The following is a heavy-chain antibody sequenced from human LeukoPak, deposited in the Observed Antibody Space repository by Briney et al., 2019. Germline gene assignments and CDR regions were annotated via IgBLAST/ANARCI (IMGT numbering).Heavy chain of an antibody. CDR3: ARASTVVSPRAFDI. J-gene: IGHJ3*02. Sequence: SETLSLTCTVSGGSISSGGYYWSWIRQHPGKGLEWIGYIYYSGSTYYNPSLKSRVTISVDTSKNQFSLKLSSVTAADTAVYYCARASTVVSPRAFDIWGQGTMVTVSS. CDR2: IYYSGST. CDR1: GGSISSGGYY. V-gene: IGHV4-31*03. D-gene: IGHD4-23*01.